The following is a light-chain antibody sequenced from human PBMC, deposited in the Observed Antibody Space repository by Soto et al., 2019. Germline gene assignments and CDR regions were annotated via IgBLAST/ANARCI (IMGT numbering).Light chain of an antibody. CDR2: EDN. CDR3: QSYDSSNPV. J-gene: IGLJ3*02. Sequence: NFMLTQPHSVSESPGKTVTISCTRSSGSIASNYVQWYQQRPGSAPTTVIYEDNQRPSGVPDRFSGSIDSSSNSASLTISGLKTEDEADYSCQSYDSSNPVFGGGTKVTVL. CDR1: SGSIASNY. V-gene: IGLV6-57*03.